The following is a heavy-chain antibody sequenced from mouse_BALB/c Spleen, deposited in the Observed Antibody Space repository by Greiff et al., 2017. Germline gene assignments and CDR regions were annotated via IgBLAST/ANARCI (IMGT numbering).Heavy chain of an antibody. D-gene: IGHD1-1*01. CDR1: SYTFTDYA. Sequence: VQLQQSGPELVRPGVSVKISCKGSSYTFTDYAMHWVKQSHAKSLEWIGVISTYYGNTNYNQKFKGKATMTVDKSSSTAYMELARLTSEDSAVYYCARVAGSSLSYYAMDYWGQGTSVTVSS. V-gene: IGHV1-67*01. CDR3: ARVAGSSLSYYAMDY. J-gene: IGHJ4*01. CDR2: ISTYYGNT.